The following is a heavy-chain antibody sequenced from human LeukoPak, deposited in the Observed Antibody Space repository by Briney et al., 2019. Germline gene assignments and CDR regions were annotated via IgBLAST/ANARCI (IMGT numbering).Heavy chain of an antibody. J-gene: IGHJ4*02. CDR2: INHSGST. V-gene: IGHV4-34*01. CDR1: GGSFSGYY. CDR3: ARGPNIVVVPAAQNFDY. D-gene: IGHD2-2*01. Sequence: SETLSLTCAVYGGSFSGYYWSWIRQPPGKGLEWIGEINHSGSTNYNPSLKSRVTISVDTSKNQFSLKLSSVTAADTAVYYCARGPNIVVVPAAQNFDYWGQGTLVTVSS.